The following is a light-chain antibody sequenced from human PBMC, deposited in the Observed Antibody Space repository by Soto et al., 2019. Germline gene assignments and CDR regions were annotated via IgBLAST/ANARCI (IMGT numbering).Light chain of an antibody. Sequence: QSVLTQPPSASGTPGQRVTISCSGSSSNIGSNTVNWYQQLPGTAPNLLIYNNNQRPSGVPDRFSGSKSSTSTSPAISGPQSEDEADYYCSAWDDSLNSLVFGTGTKLTVL. V-gene: IGLV1-44*01. CDR2: NNN. CDR1: SSNIGSNT. CDR3: SAWDDSLNSLV. J-gene: IGLJ1*01.